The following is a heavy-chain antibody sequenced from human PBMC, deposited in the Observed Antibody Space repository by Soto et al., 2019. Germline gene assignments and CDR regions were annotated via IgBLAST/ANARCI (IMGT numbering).Heavy chain of an antibody. J-gene: IGHJ4*02. CDR3: ASLNPNGSFDY. CDR2: IYYSGST. Sequence: SETLSLTCTVSGGSISSGGYYWSWIRQHPGKGLEWIGYIYYSGSTYYNPSLKSRVTISVDTSKNQFSLKLSSVTAADTAVSYSASLNPNGSFDYWGQGTLVTVSS. CDR1: GGSISSGGYY. V-gene: IGHV4-31*03.